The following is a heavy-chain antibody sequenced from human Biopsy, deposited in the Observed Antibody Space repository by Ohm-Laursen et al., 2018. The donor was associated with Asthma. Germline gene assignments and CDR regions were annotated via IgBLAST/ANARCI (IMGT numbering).Heavy chain of an antibody. D-gene: IGHD6-13*01. CDR1: GGYMRSGNYY. J-gene: IGHJ6*02. Sequence: GTLSLTCCLSSGSGGYMRSGNYYWGWIRQPPGKGLEWIGSIYYSGTTSYNPSLESRVTVSAATSKNQFSLKPTSVTAADTAVYYCVRGSSSWHHGPFHYYYGLDVWGQGTTATVSS. CDR2: IYYSGTT. V-gene: IGHV4-39*01. CDR3: VRGSSSWHHGPFHYYYGLDV.